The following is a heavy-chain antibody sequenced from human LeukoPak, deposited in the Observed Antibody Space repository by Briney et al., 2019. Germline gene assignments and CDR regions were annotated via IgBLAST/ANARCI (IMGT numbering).Heavy chain of an antibody. CDR2: ISSSSKYI. CDR1: GFYFNTYS. V-gene: IGHV3-21*06. Sequence: PGGSLRLSCVASGFYFNTYSLNWVRRAPGKGLEWVASISSSSKYIRYADSMKGPVTISRDNAKNSLYLQMDSLRVDDTAVYYCARPLQGSYAMDVWGLGTTVIVSS. CDR3: ARPLQGSYAMDV. J-gene: IGHJ6*02.